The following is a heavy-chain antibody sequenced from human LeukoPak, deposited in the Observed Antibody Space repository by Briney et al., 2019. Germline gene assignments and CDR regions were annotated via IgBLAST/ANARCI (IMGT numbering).Heavy chain of an antibody. CDR3: ARQEYYYDSSGYSDAFDI. CDR1: GGSISSYY. Sequence: SETLSLTCTVSGGSISSYYWSWIRQPPGKGLEWIGYIYYSGSTNYNPSPKSRVTISVDTSKNQFSLKLSSVTAADTAVYYCARQEYYYDSSGYSDAFDIWGQGTMVTVSS. CDR2: IYYSGST. V-gene: IGHV4-59*08. J-gene: IGHJ3*02. D-gene: IGHD3-22*01.